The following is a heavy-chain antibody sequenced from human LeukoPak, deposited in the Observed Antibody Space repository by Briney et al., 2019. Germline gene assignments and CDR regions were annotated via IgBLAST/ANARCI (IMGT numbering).Heavy chain of an antibody. V-gene: IGHV3-7*01. J-gene: IGHJ4*02. CDR1: GFTFSNYW. CDR3: ARDAYGADY. D-gene: IGHD4-17*01. CDR2: IKQDGSEK. Sequence: GGSLRLSCAASGFTFSNYWMSWVRQAPGKGLEWVAVIKQDGSEKYYVDSVKGRFTISRDNSKDTLYLQMNSLRPEDTAVYFCARDAYGADYWGQGTLVTVSS.